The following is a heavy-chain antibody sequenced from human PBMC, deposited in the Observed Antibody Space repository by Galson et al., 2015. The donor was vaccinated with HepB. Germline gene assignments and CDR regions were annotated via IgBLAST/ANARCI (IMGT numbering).Heavy chain of an antibody. CDR2: ISPYNANT. J-gene: IGHJ4*02. Sequence: SVKVSCKASGYTFGDSGIIWVRQAPGRGLEWMGWISPYNANTNYAQKFRGSVTLTTVTSTTTAYMELRSLRSDDTAIYYCAREGNYCIGDACYYYFDYWGQGSLVTVSS. D-gene: IGHD2-15*01. CDR3: AREGNYCIGDACYYYFDY. CDR1: GYTFGDSG. V-gene: IGHV1-18*01.